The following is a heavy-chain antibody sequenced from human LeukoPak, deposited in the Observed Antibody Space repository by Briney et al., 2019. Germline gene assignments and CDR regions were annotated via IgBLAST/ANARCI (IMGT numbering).Heavy chain of an antibody. Sequence: GRSLRLSCEASGFTFSSYGMHWVRQAPGKGLEWLAFILYDGSNIHYGDSVKGRFTISRDNSKNTLYLQMNSLRVEDTAVYYCAKDEGTRDYYYYYYYGMDLWGQGTTVTVSS. CDR3: AKDEGTRDYYYYYYYGMDL. CDR1: GFTFSSYG. V-gene: IGHV3-30*18. CDR2: ILYDGSNI. J-gene: IGHJ6*02. D-gene: IGHD3-22*01.